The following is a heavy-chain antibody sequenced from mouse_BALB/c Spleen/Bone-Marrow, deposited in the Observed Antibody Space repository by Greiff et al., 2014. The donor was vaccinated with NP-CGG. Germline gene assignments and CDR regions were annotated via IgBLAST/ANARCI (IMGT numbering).Heavy chain of an antibody. CDR1: GYTFTDYA. J-gene: IGHJ3*01. CDR3: ARVRYDFAY. Sequence: QVTLKESGPELVRPGVSVKISCKGSGYTFTDYAMHWVKQSHAKSLEWIGVISTYSGNTNYNQKFKGKATMTVDKYSSTAYMELARLTSEDSAIYYCARVRYDFAYWGQGTLVTVSA. V-gene: IGHV1-67*01. CDR2: ISTYSGNT. D-gene: IGHD2-3*01.